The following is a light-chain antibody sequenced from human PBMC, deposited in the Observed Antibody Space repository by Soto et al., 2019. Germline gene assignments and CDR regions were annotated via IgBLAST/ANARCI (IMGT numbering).Light chain of an antibody. CDR3: TSYTTSSTYV. CDR1: SSDVGGYNY. J-gene: IGLJ1*01. V-gene: IGLV2-14*01. Sequence: QSFLTQPASVSGSPGQSITISCTGTSSDVGGYNYVSWYQQSPGKAPKLMIYEVSNRPSGVSNRFSGSKSGNTASLTISGLQAEDEADYYCTSYTTSSTYVFGTGTKVTVL. CDR2: EVS.